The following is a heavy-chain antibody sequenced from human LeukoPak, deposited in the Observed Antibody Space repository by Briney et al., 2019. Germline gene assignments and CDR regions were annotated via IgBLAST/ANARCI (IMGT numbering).Heavy chain of an antibody. CDR2: ISSSGSTI. CDR3: ATQRGYSYSDWFDP. J-gene: IGHJ5*02. CDR1: GFTFSDYY. D-gene: IGHD5-18*01. V-gene: IGHV3-11*01. Sequence: GGSLRLSCAASGFTFSDYYMSWIRQAPGKGLEWVSYISSSGSTIYYADSVKGRFTISRDNAKNSLYLQMNSLRAEDTAVYYCATQRGYSYSDWFDPWGQGTLVTVSS.